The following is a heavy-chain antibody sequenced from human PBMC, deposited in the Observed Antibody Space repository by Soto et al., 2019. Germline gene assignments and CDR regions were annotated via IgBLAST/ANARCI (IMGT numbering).Heavy chain of an antibody. J-gene: IGHJ6*02. CDR1: GFIFSDYY. D-gene: IGHD6-19*01. V-gene: IGHV3-11*05. CDR2: ISDGGSYT. Sequence: GGSLRLSCVASGFIFSDYYMAWIRRAPGKGLEWVSYISDGGSYTNHGNSVRGRVSVSRDDARNSLYLQIKNLRVEDTGVYYCARAPGAVNSYAGVDVWGQGTTVTVSS. CDR3: ARAPGAVNSYAGVDV.